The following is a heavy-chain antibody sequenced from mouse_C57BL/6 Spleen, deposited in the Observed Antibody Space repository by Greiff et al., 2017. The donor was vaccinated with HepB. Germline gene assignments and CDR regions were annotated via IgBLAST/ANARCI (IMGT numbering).Heavy chain of an antibody. D-gene: IGHD4-1*02. CDR3: ASQLGRGYFDV. CDR2: IDPSDSYT. V-gene: IGHV1-50*01. J-gene: IGHJ1*03. CDR1: GYTFTSYW. Sequence: VQLQQSGAELVKPGASVKLSCKASGYTFTSYWMQWVKQRPGQGLEWIGEIDPSDSYTNYNQKFKGKATLTVDTSSSTAYMQLSSLTSEDSAVYYCASQLGRGYFDVWGTGTTVTVSS.